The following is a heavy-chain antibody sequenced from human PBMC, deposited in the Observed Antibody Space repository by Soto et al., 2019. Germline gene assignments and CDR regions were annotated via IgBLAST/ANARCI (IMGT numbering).Heavy chain of an antibody. Sequence: HPGGSLRLSCAASGFTFSSYEMNWVRQAPGKGLEWVSYISSSDSTISYAGSVKGRFTISRDNAKNSLFLHMNSLRAEDTAVYYCARVVAQGTHFDHWGQGTLVTVSS. CDR3: ARVVAQGTHFDH. J-gene: IGHJ4*02. CDR2: ISSSDSTI. CDR1: GFTFSSYE. D-gene: IGHD5-12*01. V-gene: IGHV3-48*03.